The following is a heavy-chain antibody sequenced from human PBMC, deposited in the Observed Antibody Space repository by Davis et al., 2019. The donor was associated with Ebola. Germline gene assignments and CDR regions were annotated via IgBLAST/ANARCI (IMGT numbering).Heavy chain of an antibody. CDR2: IYYSGST. V-gene: IGHV4-59*08. J-gene: IGHJ6*02. Sequence: SETLSLTCTVSGGSISSYYWSWIRQPPGKGLEWIGYIYYSGSTNYNPSLKSRVTISVDTSKNHFSLKLSSVTAADTAAYYCARGRTIWYGMDVWGQGTTVTVSS. CDR3: ARGRTIWYGMDV. CDR1: GGSISSYY. D-gene: IGHD3-3*01.